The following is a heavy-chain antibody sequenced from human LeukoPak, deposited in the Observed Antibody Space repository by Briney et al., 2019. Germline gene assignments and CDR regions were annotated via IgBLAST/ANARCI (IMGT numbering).Heavy chain of an antibody. CDR2: ISGSGDTT. D-gene: IGHD3-16*02. Sequence: GGSLRLSCAASGFTFSNYAMSWVRQPPGKGLEWVSLISGSGDTTYYADSVKGRFTISRDNAKNSLYLQMNSLRAEDTAVYYCASDNYDYVWGSYHFYYYYMDVWGKGTTVTVSS. V-gene: IGHV3-23*01. J-gene: IGHJ6*03. CDR3: ASDNYDYVWGSYHFYYYYMDV. CDR1: GFTFSNYA.